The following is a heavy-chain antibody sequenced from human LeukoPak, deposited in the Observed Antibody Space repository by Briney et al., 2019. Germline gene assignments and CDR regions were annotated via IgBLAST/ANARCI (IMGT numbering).Heavy chain of an antibody. CDR1: GGSISIYR. J-gene: IGHJ3*02. Sequence: PSETLSLTCTLSGGSISIYRWSWIRQPAGKGLDWMGRIDTSGNTNYNPSLNGRVTMSVDTSKTQFYLNLRSVTAADTAIYYCARGIVRGVSAPDIWGQGTMVTVSS. CDR3: ARGIVRGVSAPDI. V-gene: IGHV4-4*07. CDR2: IDTSGNT. D-gene: IGHD3-10*01.